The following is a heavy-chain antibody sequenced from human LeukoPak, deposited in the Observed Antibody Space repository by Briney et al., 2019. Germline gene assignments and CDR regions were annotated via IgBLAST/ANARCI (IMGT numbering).Heavy chain of an antibody. D-gene: IGHD6-13*01. Sequence: SETLSLTCTVSGGSISSYYWSWIRQPPGKGLEWIGYIYYSGSTNYNPSLKSRVTISVDTSKNQFSLKLSSVTAADTAVYYCARRSPNSSSWFRGWFDPWGQGTLVTVSS. CDR3: ARRSPNSSSWFRGWFDP. CDR2: IYYSGST. V-gene: IGHV4-59*08. J-gene: IGHJ5*02. CDR1: GGSISSYY.